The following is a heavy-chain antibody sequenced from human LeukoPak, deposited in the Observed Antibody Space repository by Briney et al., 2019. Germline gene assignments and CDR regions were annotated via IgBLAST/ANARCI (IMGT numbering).Heavy chain of an antibody. J-gene: IGHJ6*03. CDR3: ARGTVQGLMAYYYYMDV. V-gene: IGHV3-53*01. Sequence: GGSLRLSCAASGFTVSSNYMSWVRQAPGKGLEWVSVLYSGGSTYYADSVKGRFTISRDNSKNTPYLQMNSLRAEDTAVYYCARGTVQGLMAYYYYMDVWGKGTTVTVSS. CDR1: GFTVSSNY. CDR2: LYSGGST. D-gene: IGHD3-10*01.